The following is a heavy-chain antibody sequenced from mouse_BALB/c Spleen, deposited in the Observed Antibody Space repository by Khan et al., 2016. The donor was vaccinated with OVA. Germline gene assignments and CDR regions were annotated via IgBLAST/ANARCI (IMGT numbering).Heavy chain of an antibody. J-gene: IGHJ1*01. D-gene: IGHD2-1*01. Sequence: EVELVESGGGLVQPGGSRKLSCAASGFTFSSFGMHWVRQAPKKGLEWVAYMSSGSSTIYYVDTVKGRFTISRDNPKNTLFLQMTSLRSEDTAMYYCVRSGGNFHWYFDGGGAGTSVTVSS. CDR3: VRSGGNFHWYFDG. V-gene: IGHV5-17*02. CDR1: GFTFSSFG. CDR2: MSSGSSTI.